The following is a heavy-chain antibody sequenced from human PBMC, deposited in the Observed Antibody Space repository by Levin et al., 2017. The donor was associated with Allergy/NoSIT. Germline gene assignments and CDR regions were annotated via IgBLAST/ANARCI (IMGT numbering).Heavy chain of an antibody. D-gene: IGHD3-22*01. Sequence: GASVKVSCKASGYTFNNYGITWVRQAPGQGLEWMGWISAYNGKTNYAQKLQGRVTMTTDTSTSTAYMELRSLRSDDTAVFYCLFDSGGYYRSPFWGQGTLVTVSS. CDR1: GYTFNNYG. V-gene: IGHV1-18*01. CDR3: LFDSGGYYRSPF. CDR2: ISAYNGKT. J-gene: IGHJ4*02.